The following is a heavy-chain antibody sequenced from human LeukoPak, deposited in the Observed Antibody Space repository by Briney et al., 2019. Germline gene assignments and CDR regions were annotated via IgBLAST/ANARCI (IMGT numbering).Heavy chain of an antibody. CDR1: GGSINSGSYY. J-gene: IGHJ4*02. Sequence: SETLSLTCTVSGGSINSGSYYWSWIRQPAGKGLEWIGRIYTSGSTNYNPSLKSRVTISLDTSKNQFSLKPSSVTAADTAVYYCARVAVAGLDYWGQGTLVTVSS. CDR3: ARVAVAGLDY. D-gene: IGHD6-19*01. V-gene: IGHV4-61*02. CDR2: IYTSGST.